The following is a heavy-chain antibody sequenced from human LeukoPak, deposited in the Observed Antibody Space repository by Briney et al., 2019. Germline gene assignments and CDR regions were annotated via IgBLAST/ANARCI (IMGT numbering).Heavy chain of an antibody. CDR3: ARDGGRYYFDY. CDR2: TYSGGST. J-gene: IGHJ4*02. Sequence: GGSLRLSCAASGFTVSSNYMSWVRQAPGKGLEWVSVTYSGGSTYYADSVKGRFTISRDNSKNTLYLQMSSLRAEGTAVYYCARDGGRYYFDYWGQGTLVTVSS. D-gene: IGHD1-26*01. V-gene: IGHV3-53*01. CDR1: GFTVSSNY.